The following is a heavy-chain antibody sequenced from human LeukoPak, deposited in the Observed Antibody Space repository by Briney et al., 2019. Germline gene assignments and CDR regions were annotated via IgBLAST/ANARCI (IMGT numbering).Heavy chain of an antibody. J-gene: IGHJ6*03. V-gene: IGHV3-21*01. CDR2: ISSSSSYI. Sequence: GGSVRLPCAAWGFPFSIYRMNWVSHPQGKGREGVSSISSSSSYIYYADSVKGRFTISRDNAKNSLYLQMNSLRAEDTAVYYCARGSDYYYYYMDVWGKGTTVTVSS. CDR1: GFPFSIYR. D-gene: IGHD6-6*01. CDR3: ARGSDYYYYYMDV.